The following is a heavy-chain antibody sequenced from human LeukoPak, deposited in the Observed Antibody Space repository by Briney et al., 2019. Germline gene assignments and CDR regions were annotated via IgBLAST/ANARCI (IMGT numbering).Heavy chain of an antibody. J-gene: IGHJ4*02. CDR3: ARGTGEQDY. CDR2: IYYSGST. D-gene: IGHD7-27*01. CDR1: GVSISSHY. V-gene: IGHV4-59*11. Sequence: SETLSLTCTVSGVSISSHYWSWIRQPPGKGLEWIGYIYYSGSTNYNPSLKSRVTISGDTSKNQFSLKLSSVTAADTAVYYCARGTGEQDYWGQGTLVTVSS.